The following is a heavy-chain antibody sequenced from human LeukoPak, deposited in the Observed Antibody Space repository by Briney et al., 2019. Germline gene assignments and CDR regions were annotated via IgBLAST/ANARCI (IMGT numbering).Heavy chain of an antibody. J-gene: IGHJ4*02. CDR2: INHSGST. Sequence: SETLSLTCAVYGGSFSGYYWSRIRQPPGKGLEWIGEINHSGSTNYNPSLKSRVTISVDTSKNQLSLKLSSVTAADTAVYYCEVHCSSTSCPPGATGYWGQGTLVTVSS. CDR1: GGSFSGYY. D-gene: IGHD2-2*01. V-gene: IGHV4-34*01. CDR3: EVHCSSTSCPPGATGY.